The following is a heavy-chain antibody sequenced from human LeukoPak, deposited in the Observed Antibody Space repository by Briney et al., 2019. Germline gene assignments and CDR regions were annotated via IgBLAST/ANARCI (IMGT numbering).Heavy chain of an antibody. CDR3: ATEYGGNSVAYDI. Sequence: ASVKVSCKASGYTFSSCAINWVRQAPGQGLEYMGWIDTKTGNPTYAQGFTGRFVFSLDTSVSTAYLQISSLKAEDTAVYYCATEYGGNSVAYDIWGQGTMVTVSS. V-gene: IGHV7-4-1*02. CDR2: IDTKTGNP. J-gene: IGHJ3*02. D-gene: IGHD4-23*01. CDR1: GYTFSSCA.